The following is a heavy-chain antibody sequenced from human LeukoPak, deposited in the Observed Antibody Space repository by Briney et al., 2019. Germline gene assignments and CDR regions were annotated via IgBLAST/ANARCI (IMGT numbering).Heavy chain of an antibody. J-gene: IGHJ4*02. V-gene: IGHV3-23*01. CDR2: ILPGGGDT. D-gene: IGHD6-13*01. Sequence: GGSLRLSCAASGFAFSSYAMTWVRQAPGKGLEWVSTILPGGGDTYYADSVKGRFTISRDTSKNTLYLQMNTLRVEDTAVYYCAKAWPAAGTFDSWGQGSLVTVSS. CDR1: GFAFSSYA. CDR3: AKAWPAAGTFDS.